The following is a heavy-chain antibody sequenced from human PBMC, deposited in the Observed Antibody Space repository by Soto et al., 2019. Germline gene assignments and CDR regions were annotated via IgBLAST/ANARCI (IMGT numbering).Heavy chain of an antibody. V-gene: IGHV4-39*01. CDR2: IYYSGIT. CDR3: ARHGSN. CDR1: GVSISNSSYY. Sequence: PSETLSLTCTVSGVSISNSSYYWGWIRRPPGKGLEWIGTIYYSGITYYNPSLKSRVTISVDTSKNQFSLKLTSVTAADTAVYYCARHGSNWGQGTTVTVSS. J-gene: IGHJ6*02.